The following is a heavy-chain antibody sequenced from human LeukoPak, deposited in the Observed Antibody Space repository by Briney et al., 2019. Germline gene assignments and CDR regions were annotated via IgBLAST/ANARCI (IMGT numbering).Heavy chain of an antibody. D-gene: IGHD1-26*01. J-gene: IGHJ5*02. CDR3: VYGGSYYVA. CDR2: IKEDGSEK. V-gene: IGHV3-7*01. Sequence: GGSLRLSCAASGFTFATYWMTWVRQAPGKGLELVANIKEDGSEKYYVDSVKGRFTISRDNAKNSLHLQMNSLRAEDTALYYCVYGGSYYVAWGQGTLVTVSS. CDR1: GFTFATYW.